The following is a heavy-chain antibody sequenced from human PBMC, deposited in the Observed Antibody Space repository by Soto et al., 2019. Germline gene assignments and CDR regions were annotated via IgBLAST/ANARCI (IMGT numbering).Heavy chain of an antibody. CDR2: VSGSGGST. D-gene: IGHD3-9*01. V-gene: IGHV3-23*01. CDR3: AKLPQYETLTGYLNYFDY. CDR1: GFTFSSYA. J-gene: IGHJ4*02. Sequence: GGSLRLSCAASGFTFSSYAMSWVHQAPGKGLEWVSSVSGSGGSTYYADSVKGRFTISRDNSKNTVYLQMNSLRAEDTAVYFCAKLPQYETLTGYLNYFDYWGPGILVTVSS.